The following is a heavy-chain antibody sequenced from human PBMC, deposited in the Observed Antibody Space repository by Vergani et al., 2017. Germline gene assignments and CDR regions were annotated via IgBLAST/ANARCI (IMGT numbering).Heavy chain of an antibody. CDR1: GFTFSSYA. J-gene: IGHJ2*01. CDR3: AKEDIVVVPAAIPRWYFDL. CDR2: ISGSGGST. D-gene: IGHD2-2*02. V-gene: IGHV3-23*01. Sequence: EVQLLESGGGLVQPGGSLRLSCAASGFTFSSYAMSWVRQAPGKGLEWVSAISGSGGSTYYADSVKGRFTISRDNSKNTLYLQINSLRAEDTAVYYCAKEDIVVVPAAIPRWYFDLWGRGTLVTVSS.